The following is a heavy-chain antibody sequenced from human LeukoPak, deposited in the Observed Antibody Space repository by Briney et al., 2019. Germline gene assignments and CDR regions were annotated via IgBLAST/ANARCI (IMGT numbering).Heavy chain of an antibody. Sequence: ASVKASCKASGYTFTSYAMHWVRQAPGQRLEWMGWINAGNGNTKYSQKFQGRVTITRDTSASTAYMELSSLRSEDTAVYYCAGGTTGTTGNYWGQGTLVTVSS. CDR3: AGGTTGTTGNY. J-gene: IGHJ4*02. CDR2: INAGNGNT. D-gene: IGHD1-1*01. V-gene: IGHV1-3*01. CDR1: GYTFTSYA.